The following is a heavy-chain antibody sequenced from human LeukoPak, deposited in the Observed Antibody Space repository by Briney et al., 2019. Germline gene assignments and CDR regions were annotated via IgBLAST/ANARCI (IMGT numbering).Heavy chain of an antibody. Sequence: SETLSLTCTVSGGSISSSSYYWGWIRQPPGKGLEWIGSIYYSGSTYYNPSLKRRVTISVDTPKNQFSLKLSSVTAADTAVYYCALRGGLSNYWGQGTLVTVSS. J-gene: IGHJ4*02. CDR2: IYYSGST. CDR3: ALRGGLSNY. D-gene: IGHD3-16*02. V-gene: IGHV4-39*01. CDR1: GGSISSSSYY.